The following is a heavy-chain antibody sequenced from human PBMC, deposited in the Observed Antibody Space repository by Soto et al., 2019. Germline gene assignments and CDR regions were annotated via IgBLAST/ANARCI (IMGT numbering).Heavy chain of an antibody. V-gene: IGHV1-69*01. CDR3: ARPSAGVYDYGGNTHYYYGMDV. J-gene: IGHJ6*02. D-gene: IGHD4-17*01. Sequence: QVQLVESGAEVKKPGSSVKVSCKASGGTFSSYAISWVRQAPGQGLEWMGGIIPIFGTANYAQKFQGRVTITADESTSTAYMELSSLRSEDTAVYYCARPSAGVYDYGGNTHYYYGMDVWGQGTTVTVSS. CDR2: IIPIFGTA. CDR1: GGTFSSYA.